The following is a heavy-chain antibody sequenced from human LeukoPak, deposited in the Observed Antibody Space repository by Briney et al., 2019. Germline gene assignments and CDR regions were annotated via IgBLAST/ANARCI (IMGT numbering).Heavy chain of an antibody. Sequence: ASVKVSCKASGYTFTGYYMHWVRQAPGQGLEWMGWINPNSGGTNYAQKFQGRVTMTRDTSISTAYMELSRLRSDDTAVYYCAFSNCSGGSCSGWFDPWGQGTLVTVSS. J-gene: IGHJ5*02. D-gene: IGHD2-15*01. V-gene: IGHV1-2*02. CDR3: AFSNCSGGSCSGWFDP. CDR2: INPNSGGT. CDR1: GYTFTGYY.